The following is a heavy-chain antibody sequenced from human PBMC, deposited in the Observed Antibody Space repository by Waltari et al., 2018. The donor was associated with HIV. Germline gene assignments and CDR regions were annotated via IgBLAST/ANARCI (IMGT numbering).Heavy chain of an antibody. CDR1: GYRVTTYW. J-gene: IGHJ4*02. Sequence: VQLVQSGTEVKKPGESLTISCKASGYRVTTYWLAWVRQSPGKGLEWMGIVYPGDSETRYSPSFEGQVTISVDKSIATAYLQWSSLKASDSAVYYCARPGLAYCGGDCYYHFWGQGTLVSVSS. CDR3: ARPGLAYCGGDCYYHF. CDR2: VYPGDSET. V-gene: IGHV5-51*01. D-gene: IGHD2-21*02.